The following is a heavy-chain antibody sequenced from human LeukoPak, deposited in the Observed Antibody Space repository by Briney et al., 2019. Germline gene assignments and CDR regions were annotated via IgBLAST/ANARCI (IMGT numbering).Heavy chain of an antibody. Sequence: GGSLRLSCAASGFTFSSYAMSWVRQAPGKGLEWVSAISGSGGSTYYADSVKGRFTISRDNSKNTLYLQMNSLRAEDTAVYYCAKDNLVVVTAPDAFDIWGQGTMVTVSS. CDR3: AKDNLVVVTAPDAFDI. D-gene: IGHD2-21*02. J-gene: IGHJ3*02. CDR1: GFTFSSYA. V-gene: IGHV3-23*01. CDR2: ISGSGGST.